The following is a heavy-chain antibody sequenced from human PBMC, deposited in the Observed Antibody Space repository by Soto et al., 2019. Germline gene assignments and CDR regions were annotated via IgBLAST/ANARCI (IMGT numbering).Heavy chain of an antibody. CDR3: ASLGMGIAARPDYYYGMDV. D-gene: IGHD6-6*01. V-gene: IGHV1-69*13. CDR1: GGTFSSYA. J-gene: IGHJ6*02. CDR2: IIPIFGTA. Sequence: SVKVSCKASGGTFSSYAISWVRQAPGPGLEWMGGIIPIFGTANYAQKFQGRVTITADESTSTAYMELSSLRSEDTAVYYCASLGMGIAARPDYYYGMDVWGQGTTVTVSS.